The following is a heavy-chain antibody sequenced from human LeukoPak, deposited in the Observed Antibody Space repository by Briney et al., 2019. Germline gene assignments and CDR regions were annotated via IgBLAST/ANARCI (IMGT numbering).Heavy chain of an antibody. Sequence: GGSLRLSCAASGFTFSSYAMHWVRQAPGKGLEYVSAISSNGGSTYYANSVKGRFTISRDNSKNTLYLQMNSLRAEDMALYYCAKGYYYDSSGIDYWGQGTLVTVSS. D-gene: IGHD3-22*01. CDR2: ISSNGGST. V-gene: IGHV3-64*01. CDR1: GFTFSSYA. J-gene: IGHJ4*02. CDR3: AKGYYYDSSGIDY.